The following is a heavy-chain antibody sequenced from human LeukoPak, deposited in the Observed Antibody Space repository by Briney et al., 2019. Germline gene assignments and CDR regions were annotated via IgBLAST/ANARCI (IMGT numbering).Heavy chain of an antibody. CDR1: GFTFSSYG. J-gene: IGHJ4*02. CDR2: IRYDGSNK. Sequence: GGSLRLSCAASGFTFSSYGMHWVRQAPGKGLEWVAFIRYDGSNKYYADSVKGRFTISRDNSKNTLYLQMNSLRAEDTAVYYCAKDAGTTDYYFDYWGQGTLVTVSS. D-gene: IGHD1-7*01. CDR3: AKDAGTTDYYFDY. V-gene: IGHV3-30*02.